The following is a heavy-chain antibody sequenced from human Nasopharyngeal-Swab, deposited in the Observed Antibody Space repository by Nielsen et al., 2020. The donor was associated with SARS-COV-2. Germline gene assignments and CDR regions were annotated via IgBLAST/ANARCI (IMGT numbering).Heavy chain of an antibody. V-gene: IGHV4-30-2*01. Sequence: RQAPGKGLEWIGYIYHSGSTYYNPSLKSRVTISVDRSKNQFSLKLSSVTAADTEVYYCARAVYYYYYMDVWGKGTTVTVSS. D-gene: IGHD4-11*01. CDR2: IYHSGST. CDR3: ARAVYYYYYMDV. J-gene: IGHJ6*03.